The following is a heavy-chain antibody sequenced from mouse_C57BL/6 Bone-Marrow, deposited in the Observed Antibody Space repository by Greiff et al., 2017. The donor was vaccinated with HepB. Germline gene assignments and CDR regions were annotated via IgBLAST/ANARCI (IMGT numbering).Heavy chain of an antibody. J-gene: IGHJ2*01. D-gene: IGHD2-2*01. CDR1: GYTFTSYW. Sequence: VQLQQPGAELVKPGASVKLSCKASGYTFTSYWMQWVKQRPGQGLEWIGEIDPSDSYTNYNHKFKGKATLTVDTSSSTAYMQLSSLTSEDSAVYYCAQIYYGYDGFDDWGQGTTLTVSS. V-gene: IGHV1-50*01. CDR2: IDPSDSYT. CDR3: AQIYYGYDGFDD.